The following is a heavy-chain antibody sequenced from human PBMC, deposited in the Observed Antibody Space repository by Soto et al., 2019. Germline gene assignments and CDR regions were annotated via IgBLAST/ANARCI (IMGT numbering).Heavy chain of an antibody. V-gene: IGHV1-18*01. D-gene: IGHD1-26*01. Sequence: QVQLVQSGAEVKKPGASVKVSCKASGYTFTSYGISWVRQAPGQGLEWMGWISAYNGNTNYAQKLQGRVTMTTDTSARTDYMEVRSLGSDDTAVYYCARDSMKVGADVFDCWGQVTLVTFSS. CDR1: GYTFTSYG. J-gene: IGHJ4*02. CDR2: ISAYNGNT. CDR3: ARDSMKVGADVFDC.